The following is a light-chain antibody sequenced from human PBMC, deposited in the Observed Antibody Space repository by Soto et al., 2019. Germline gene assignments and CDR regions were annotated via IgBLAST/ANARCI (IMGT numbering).Light chain of an antibody. CDR3: QQYGSSALT. CDR2: GAS. V-gene: IGKV3-20*01. CDR1: QSVSSIY. Sequence: EIALTQSPGTLSLSPGERATLSCRASQSVSSIYLAWYQQKPGQAPRLLIYGASSRPTGIPDRFSGSGSGTDFTLTISRLEPEDFAVYYCQQYGSSALTFGGGTKVEIK. J-gene: IGKJ4*01.